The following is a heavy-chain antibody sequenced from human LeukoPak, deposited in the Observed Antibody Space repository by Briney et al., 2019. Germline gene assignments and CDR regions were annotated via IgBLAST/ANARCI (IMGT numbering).Heavy chain of an antibody. J-gene: IGHJ5*02. V-gene: IGHV1-2*02. CDR3: ARARYSSSWYGGDWFDP. D-gene: IGHD6-13*01. Sequence: ASVKVSCKASGYTFTSYYMHWVRQAPGQGLEWMGWINPNSGGTNYAQKFQGRVTMTRDTSISTAYMELSRLRSDDTAVYYCARARYSSSWYGGDWFDPWGQGTLVTVSS. CDR1: GYTFTSYY. CDR2: INPNSGGT.